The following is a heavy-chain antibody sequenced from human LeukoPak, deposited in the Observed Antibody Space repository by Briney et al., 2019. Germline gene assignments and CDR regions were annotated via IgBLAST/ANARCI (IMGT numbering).Heavy chain of an antibody. CDR2: IYTSGST. D-gene: IGHD3-10*01. V-gene: IGHV4-61*02. Sequence: SETLSLTCTVSGGSISSGSYYWSWIRQPAGKGLEWIGRIYTSGSTNYSPSLKSRVTISVDTSKNQFSLKLSSVTAADTAVYYCAVSRITMVRGVIMPFDYWGQGTLVTVSS. CDR1: GGSISSGSYY. J-gene: IGHJ4*02. CDR3: AVSRITMVRGVIMPFDY.